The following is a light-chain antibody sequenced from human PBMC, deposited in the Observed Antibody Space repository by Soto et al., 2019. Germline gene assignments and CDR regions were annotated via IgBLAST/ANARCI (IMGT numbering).Light chain of an antibody. CDR2: DVS. J-gene: IGLJ1*01. V-gene: IGLV2-14*03. CDR3: NTFTGTSYD. Sequence: QSVLTQPASVSGSPGQSITISCTGTSCDVGGNKYVSWYQQYPGTAPKLLICDVSNRPSGVSNRFSGSKSGNTASLTISGLQAEDEADYYCNTFTGTSYDFGTGTKVTVL. CDR1: SCDVGGNKY.